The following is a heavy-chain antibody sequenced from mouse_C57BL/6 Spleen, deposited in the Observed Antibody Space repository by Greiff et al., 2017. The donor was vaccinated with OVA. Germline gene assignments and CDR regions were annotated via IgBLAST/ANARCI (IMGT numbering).Heavy chain of an antibody. CDR3: ARGGRGYFDY. Sequence: QVQLPQPGAELVMPGASVTLSCKASVYTFTSYWMPWVKPSPGHGLAWIGEIDPSDSYTNYNQKFKGKSTLTVDKSSSTAYMQLSSLTSEDSAVYYCARGGRGYFDYWGQGTTLTVSS. V-gene: IGHV1-69*01. J-gene: IGHJ2*01. CDR1: VYTFTSYW. CDR2: IDPSDSYT.